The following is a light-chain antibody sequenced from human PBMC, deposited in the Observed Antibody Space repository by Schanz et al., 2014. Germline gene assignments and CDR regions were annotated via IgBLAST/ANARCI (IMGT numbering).Light chain of an antibody. V-gene: IGLV1-40*01. Sequence: QSVLTQPPSVSGAPGQRVTISCTGSSSNIGAGYDVHWYQQLPGTAPKLLIYGNSNRPSGVSNRFSGSKSVNTASLTISGLQAEDEADYYCTSYTGSGTLWVFGGGTKLTVL. CDR1: SSNIGAGYD. J-gene: IGLJ3*02. CDR2: GNS. CDR3: TSYTGSGTLWV.